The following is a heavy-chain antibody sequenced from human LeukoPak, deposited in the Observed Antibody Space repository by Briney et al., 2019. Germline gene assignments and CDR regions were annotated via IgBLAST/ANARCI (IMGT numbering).Heavy chain of an antibody. J-gene: IGHJ4*02. CDR3: ASRAIAATGLLDY. D-gene: IGHD6-13*01. V-gene: IGHV3-66*01. CDR2: IYRGDST. CDR1: GFTVSSNY. Sequence: GGSLRLSCAASGFTVSSNYMSWVRQAPGKGLEWVSVIYRGDSTYYADSVKGRFTISRDSSKNTLYLQMNSLRVDDTAVYYCASRAIAATGLLDYWGQGTLVTVSS.